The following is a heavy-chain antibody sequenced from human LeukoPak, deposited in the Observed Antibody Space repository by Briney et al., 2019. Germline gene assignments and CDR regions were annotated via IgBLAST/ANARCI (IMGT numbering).Heavy chain of an antibody. Sequence: GGSLRLSCAASGFTFSSYSRNWVRQAPGKGLEWVSSISSSSSYIYYADSVKGRFTISRDNAKNSLYLQMNSLRAEDTAVYYCASSLVAGYYYYNYYYMDVWGKGTTVTVSS. CDR1: GFTFSSYS. CDR3: ASSLVAGYYYYNYYYMDV. CDR2: ISSSSSYI. V-gene: IGHV3-21*01. D-gene: IGHD5-18*01. J-gene: IGHJ6*03.